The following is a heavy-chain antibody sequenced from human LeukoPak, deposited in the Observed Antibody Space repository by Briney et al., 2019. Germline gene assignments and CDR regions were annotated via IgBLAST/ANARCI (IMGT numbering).Heavy chain of an antibody. CDR2: INPNSGGT. J-gene: IGHJ6*02. D-gene: IGHD1-26*01. CDR1: GYTFTGYY. V-gene: IGHV1-2*02. CDR3: ARAYYGYYYYYGMDV. Sequence: ASVKVSCKASGYTFTGYYMHWVRQAPGQGLEWMAWINPNSGGTNYAQKFQGRVTMTRDTSISTAYMNLSRLRSDDTAVYYCARAYYGYYYYYGMDVWGQGTTVTVSS.